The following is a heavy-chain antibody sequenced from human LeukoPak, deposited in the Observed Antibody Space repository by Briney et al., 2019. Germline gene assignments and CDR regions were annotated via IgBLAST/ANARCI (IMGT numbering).Heavy chain of an antibody. Sequence: PSETLSLTCTVSGASIGSSSYYWGWIRQPPGKGLEWIGSIYYSGTTYYSPSLKSRVTISVDTSKNLFSLRLSSVTAADTAVYYCARVGCSGGSCYRSRGAFDIWGQGTMVTVSS. V-gene: IGHV4-39*07. CDR3: ARVGCSGGSCYRSRGAFDI. CDR2: IYYSGTT. CDR1: GASIGSSSYY. D-gene: IGHD2-15*01. J-gene: IGHJ3*02.